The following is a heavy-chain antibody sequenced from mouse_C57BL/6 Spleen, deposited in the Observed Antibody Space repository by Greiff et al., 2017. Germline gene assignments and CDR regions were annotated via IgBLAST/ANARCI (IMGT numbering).Heavy chain of an antibody. CDR1: GYAFSSSW. J-gene: IGHJ3*01. D-gene: IGHD2-2*01. CDR3: ASSTMVTTAY. V-gene: IGHV1-82*01. CDR2: IYPGDGDT. Sequence: VKLQESGPELVKPGASVKISCKASGYAFSSSWMTWVKQRPGKGLEWIGRIYPGDGDTNYNGKFKGKATLTADKSSSTAYIQLSSLTSEDSAVYFCASSTMVTTAYWGQGTLVTVSA.